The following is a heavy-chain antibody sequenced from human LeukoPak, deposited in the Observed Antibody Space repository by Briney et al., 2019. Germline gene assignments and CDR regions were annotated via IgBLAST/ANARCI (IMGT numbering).Heavy chain of an antibody. J-gene: IGHJ6*04. Sequence: SETLSLTCTVSGGSIANTEDHWTWIRQHPGKGLEWIGYTSYRDYPDSNPSLKSRVTISLDTSKNQFSLKLRSVTAADTAVYYCARERGMDVWGKGTTVTVSS. D-gene: IGHD3-10*01. CDR1: GGSIANTEDH. CDR2: TSYRDYP. V-gene: IGHV4-31*03. CDR3: ARERGMDV.